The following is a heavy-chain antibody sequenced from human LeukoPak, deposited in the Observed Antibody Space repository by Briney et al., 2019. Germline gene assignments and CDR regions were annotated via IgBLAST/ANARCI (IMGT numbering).Heavy chain of an antibody. V-gene: IGHV4-59*08. Sequence: SETLSLTCIVSGGSIRSYFWSWIRQPPGKGLEWIGYIYYSGSTSYNPSLKSRVTISVDTSKNQFSLKLSSVTAADTAVYYCARVGGYSGYEAAADFDYWGQGTLVTVSS. D-gene: IGHD5-12*01. CDR1: GGSIRSYF. CDR3: ARVGGYSGYEAAADFDY. J-gene: IGHJ4*02. CDR2: IYYSGST.